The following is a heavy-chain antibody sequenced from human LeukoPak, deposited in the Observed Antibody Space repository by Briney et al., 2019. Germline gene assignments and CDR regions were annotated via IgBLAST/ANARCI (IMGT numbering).Heavy chain of an antibody. V-gene: IGHV3-49*03. D-gene: IGHD3-3*01. Sequence: PGRSLRLSCTGSGFTFGDYSMSWFRQAPGKGLEWVGLVRRKGYGGTTEYAASVKGRFTISRDDSKSTAYLQMNSLKTEDTAVYYCTRDHDFWSGPLDVWGTGTTVTVSS. J-gene: IGHJ6*04. CDR3: TRDHDFWSGPLDV. CDR1: GFTFGDYS. CDR2: VRRKGYGGTT.